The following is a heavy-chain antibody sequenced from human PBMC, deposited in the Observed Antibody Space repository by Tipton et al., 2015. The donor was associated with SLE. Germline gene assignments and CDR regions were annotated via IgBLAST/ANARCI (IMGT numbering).Heavy chain of an antibody. CDR3: ARVPGEYDYYYYMDV. Sequence: TLSLTCAVYGGSFSGYYWSWIRQPPGKGLEWIGEINHSGSTNYNPSLKSRVTISVDTSKNQFSQKMSSVTAADTAVYYCARVPGEYDYYYYMDVWGKGTTVTVSS. V-gene: IGHV4-34*01. D-gene: IGHD2/OR15-2a*01. CDR1: GGSFSGYY. CDR2: INHSGST. J-gene: IGHJ6*03.